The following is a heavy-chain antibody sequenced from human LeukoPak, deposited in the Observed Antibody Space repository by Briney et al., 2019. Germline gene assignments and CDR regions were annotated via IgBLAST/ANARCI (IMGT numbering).Heavy chain of an antibody. D-gene: IGHD4-17*01. V-gene: IGHV4-34*01. CDR1: GGSFSGYY. Sequence: SETLSLTCAVYGGSFSGYYWSWLRQPPGKGLEWIGEINHSGSTNYNPSLKSRVTISVDTSKNQFSLKLSSVTAADTAVYYCALTPYGDYEGAFDIWGQGTMVTVSS. CDR2: INHSGST. CDR3: ALTPYGDYEGAFDI. J-gene: IGHJ3*02.